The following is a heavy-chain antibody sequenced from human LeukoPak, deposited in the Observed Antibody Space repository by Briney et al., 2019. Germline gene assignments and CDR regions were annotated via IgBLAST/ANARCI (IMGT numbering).Heavy chain of an antibody. CDR2: IYYSGNT. CDR3: ARHGDDYGDYRYFDL. V-gene: IGHV4-39*01. Sequence: PSETLSLTCAVSGGSISSSSYYWGWIRQPPGKGLEWIGSIYYSGNTYQNPSLKSRVTTSVDTSKNQFSLKLSSVTAADTAVFYCARHGDDYGDYRYFDLWGRGTLVTVSS. J-gene: IGHJ2*01. D-gene: IGHD4-17*01. CDR1: GGSISSSSYY.